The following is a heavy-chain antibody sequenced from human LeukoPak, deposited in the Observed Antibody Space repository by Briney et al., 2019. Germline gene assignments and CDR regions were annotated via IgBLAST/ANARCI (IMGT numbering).Heavy chain of an antibody. V-gene: IGHV4-59*01. Sequence: SETLSLTCTVSGGSISSYYWSWIRQPPGKGLEWIGYIYYSGSTNYNPSLKSRVTISVDTSKNQFSLKLSSVTAADTAVYYCARYSPGQLVRYFDYWGQGTLVTVSS. CDR1: GGSISSYY. J-gene: IGHJ4*02. D-gene: IGHD6-6*01. CDR3: ARYSPGQLVRYFDY. CDR2: IYYSGST.